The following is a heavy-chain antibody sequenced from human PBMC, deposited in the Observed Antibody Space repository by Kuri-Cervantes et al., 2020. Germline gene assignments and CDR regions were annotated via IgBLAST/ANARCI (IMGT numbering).Heavy chain of an antibody. D-gene: IGHD2-8*01. J-gene: IGHJ6*03. V-gene: IGHV3-64*02. CDR2: ISSNGGST. CDR3: ARGGTTGVCCPWYYMDV. Sequence: GGSLRLSCAASGFTFSSYAMHWVRQAPGKGLEYVLAISSNGGSTYYADSVKGRFTISRDNSKNTLYLQMNSLRAEDTAVYYCARGGTTGVCCPWYYMDVWGKGTTVTVSS. CDR1: GFTFSSYA.